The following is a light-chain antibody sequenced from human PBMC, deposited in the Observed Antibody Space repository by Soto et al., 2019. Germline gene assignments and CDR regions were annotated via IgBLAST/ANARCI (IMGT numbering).Light chain of an antibody. CDR1: QSVSSSY. J-gene: IGKJ1*01. CDR3: QQYGSSPWT. V-gene: IGKV3-20*01. Sequence: EIVLTQSPGTLSLSPGERATLSCRASQSVSSSYLAWYQQKPGQAPRPLIYGASSRAIGIPDRFSGSGSGTDFTLTISRLEPEDLAVYYCQQYGSSPWTFGQGTKVDIK. CDR2: GAS.